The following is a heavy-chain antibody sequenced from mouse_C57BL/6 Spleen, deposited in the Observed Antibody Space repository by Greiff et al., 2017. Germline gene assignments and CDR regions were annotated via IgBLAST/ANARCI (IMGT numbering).Heavy chain of an antibody. CDR2: IYPGSGST. CDR1: GYTFTSYW. D-gene: IGHD3-2*02. Sequence: VQLQQPGAELVKPGASVKMSCKASGYTFTSYWITWVKQRPGQGLEWIGDIYPGSGSTNYNEKFTSKATLTVDTSSSTAYMQLSSLTSEDSAVYYCARRGSSGYVGYFYYWGQGTTLTVSS. V-gene: IGHV1-55*01. J-gene: IGHJ2*01. CDR3: ARRGSSGYVGYFYY.